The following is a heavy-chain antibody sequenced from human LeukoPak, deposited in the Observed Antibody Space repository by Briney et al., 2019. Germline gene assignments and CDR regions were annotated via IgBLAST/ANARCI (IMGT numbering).Heavy chain of an antibody. V-gene: IGHV3-48*03. Sequence: GGSLRLSCAASGFAFSSYEMNWVRQAPGKGLEWVSYISSSGSTIYYADSVKGRFTISRDNAKNSLYLQMNSLRAEDTAVYYCARVNYDSSGYYVDYWGQGTLVTVSS. J-gene: IGHJ4*02. CDR3: ARVNYDSSGYYVDY. CDR1: GFAFSSYE. D-gene: IGHD3-22*01. CDR2: ISSSGSTI.